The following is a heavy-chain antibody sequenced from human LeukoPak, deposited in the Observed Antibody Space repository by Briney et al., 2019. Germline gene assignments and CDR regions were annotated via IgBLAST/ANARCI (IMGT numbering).Heavy chain of an antibody. CDR2: INRDGGLT. D-gene: IGHD6-13*01. J-gene: IGHJ3*01. Sequence: PGGSLRLSCVASGFTFSENWMHWVRQAPGKGLAWVSHINRDGGLTNYAGSVKGRFTISRDNARNTVYLQMSSLRVEDTAIYFCAREEHRLAEAGTSAFDLGGQGTLVTVSP. CDR3: AREEHRLAEAGTSAFDL. CDR1: GFTFSENW. V-gene: IGHV3-74*01.